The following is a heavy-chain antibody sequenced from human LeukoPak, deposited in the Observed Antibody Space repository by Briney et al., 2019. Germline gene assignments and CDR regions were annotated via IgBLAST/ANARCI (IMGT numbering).Heavy chain of an antibody. CDR3: PRNRRAVAGSLSWFDP. V-gene: IGHV1-18*01. J-gene: IGHJ5*02. CDR2: ISAYNGNT. CDR1: GYTFTSYA. D-gene: IGHD6-19*01. Sequence: ASVKVSCKASGYTFTSYAIVWVRQAPGQGLEWMGWISAYNGNTNYAQKVQGRVTMTTDTSTSTAYMELRSLRSDDTAVYYCPRNRRAVAGSLSWFDPWGQGTLVTVYS.